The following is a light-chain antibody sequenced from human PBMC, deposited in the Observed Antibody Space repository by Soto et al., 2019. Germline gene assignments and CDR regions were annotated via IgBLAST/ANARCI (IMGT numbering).Light chain of an antibody. CDR2: GAD. CDR3: QQYNNWPPIT. J-gene: IGKJ5*01. CDR1: QSVSSN. Sequence: DIVFTQSPCTLSLSPGERATLSCRASQSVSSNYLAWYQQKPGQAPRLLIYGADTRATGIPARCSGSGAGTEFTLTISSRQSEDFAVYYCQQYNNWPPITGGQGTRLEI. V-gene: IGKV3D-15*01.